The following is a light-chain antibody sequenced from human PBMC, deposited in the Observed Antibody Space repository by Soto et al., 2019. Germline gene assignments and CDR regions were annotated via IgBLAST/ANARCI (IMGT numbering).Light chain of an antibody. J-gene: IGKJ1*01. CDR1: QGIRTG. CDR3: LQDYDYPRT. CDR2: AAS. Sequence: ATQMTQSPSSLSASVGERVTIACRASQGIRTGLGWYQQKAGEAPKLLIYAASTLQSGVPPRFSGSGSGTDFTLAISSLHPEDFATYYGLQDYDYPRTFGQGTKVEMK. V-gene: IGKV1-6*01.